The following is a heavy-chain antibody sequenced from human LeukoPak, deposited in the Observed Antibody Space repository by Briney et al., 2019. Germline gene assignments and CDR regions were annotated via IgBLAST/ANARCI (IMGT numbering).Heavy chain of an antibody. J-gene: IGHJ4*02. CDR2: IYPGDSDT. D-gene: IGHD1-1*01. CDR3: ARQDGNSKYYFDY. V-gene: IGHV5-51*01. Sequence: GESLKISCKGSGYSFTYYWIGWVRQMPGKGLEWMGIIYPGDSDTRYRPSFQGQVTISVDKSISTAYLQWSSLKASDTAMYYCARQDGNSKYYFDYWGQGTLVRVPS. CDR1: GYSFTYYW.